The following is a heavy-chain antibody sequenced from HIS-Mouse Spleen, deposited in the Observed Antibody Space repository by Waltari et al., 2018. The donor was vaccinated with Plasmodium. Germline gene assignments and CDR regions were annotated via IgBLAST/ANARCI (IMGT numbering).Heavy chain of an antibody. CDR3: ARVTSSGVYWYFDL. Sequence: QVQLQQWGAERLKPSETLSLTCAVHVGSFSGYYWRWTRQPPGKGLEWIGEINHSGSTNYNPSLNSRVTISVDTSKNQFSLKLSSVTAADTAVYYCARVTSSGVYWYFDLWGRGTLVTVSS. V-gene: IGHV4-34*01. CDR1: VGSFSGYY. D-gene: IGHD3-3*01. CDR2: INHSGST. J-gene: IGHJ2*01.